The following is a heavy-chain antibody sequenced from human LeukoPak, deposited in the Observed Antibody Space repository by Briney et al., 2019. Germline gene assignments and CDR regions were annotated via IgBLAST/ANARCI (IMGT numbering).Heavy chain of an antibody. CDR3: AKDVIAVAGRVY. CDR2: IYSGGTT. Sequence: GGSLRLSCAASGFTVSTNYMSWVRQAPGKGLEWVSVIYSGGTTYYADSVKGRFTISRDNSKNTVYLQMSSLRAEDTAVYYCAKDVIAVAGRVYWGPGTLVTVSS. CDR1: GFTVSTNY. V-gene: IGHV3-66*02. D-gene: IGHD6-19*01. J-gene: IGHJ4*02.